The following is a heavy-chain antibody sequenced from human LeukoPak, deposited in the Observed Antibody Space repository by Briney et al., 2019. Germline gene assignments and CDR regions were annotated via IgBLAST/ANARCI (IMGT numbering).Heavy chain of an antibody. CDR1: GFTFSSYW. V-gene: IGHV3-74*01. J-gene: IGHJ4*02. D-gene: IGHD3-22*01. CDR3: AKGLLAPFDY. CDR2: TNSDGSST. Sequence: GGSLRLSCAASGFTFSSYWMHWVRQAPGKGLVWVSRTNSDGSSTSYADSVKGRFTISRDNSKNTLYLQMNSLRAEDTAVYYCAKGLLAPFDYWGQGTLVTVSS.